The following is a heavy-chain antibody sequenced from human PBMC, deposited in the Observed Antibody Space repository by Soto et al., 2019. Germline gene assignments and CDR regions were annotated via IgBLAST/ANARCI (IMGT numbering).Heavy chain of an antibody. J-gene: IGHJ5*02. V-gene: IGHV1-69*02. CDR3: ERKIPAGGRSSPIGP. CDR1: GGTFSSYH. CDR2: IIPILGIA. D-gene: IGHD2-15*01. Sequence: QVQLVQSGAEVKKPGSSVKVSCKASGGTFSSYHISWVRQAPGQGLEWMGRIIPILGIANYAQKFQSRVTITADKSTSTAYMELSSLRSEDKAVYYCERKIPAGGRSSPIGPWGQGTLVTVSS.